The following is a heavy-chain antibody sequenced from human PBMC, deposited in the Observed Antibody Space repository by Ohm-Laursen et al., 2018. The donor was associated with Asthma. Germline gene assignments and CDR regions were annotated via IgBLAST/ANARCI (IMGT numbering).Heavy chain of an antibody. CDR3: ARGHMVIMPHLHD. D-gene: IGHD2-21*01. V-gene: IGHV1-69*01. CDR1: GGTLNNFA. J-gene: IGHJ1*01. Sequence: SSVKVSCKASGGTLNNFAINWVRQAPGQGLEWMGGIIPMFHTATYAQKFQGKVTISADESTTTTYMELSSLRSEDTAVYYCARGHMVIMPHLHDWGQGILVTVSS. CDR2: IIPMFHTA.